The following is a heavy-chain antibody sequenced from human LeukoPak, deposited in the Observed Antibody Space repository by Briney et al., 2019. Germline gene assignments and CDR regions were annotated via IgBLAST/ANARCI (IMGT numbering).Heavy chain of an antibody. V-gene: IGHV3-7*01. CDR3: ARDATYYYDSTPRG. Sequence: GGSLRLSCAASRFTLCTYWMTWVRQGPGKGLEWVANIKQDGSEKYYVDSVKGRFIVSRDNAKNSLFLQMNSLRAEDTGVYYCARDATYYYDSTPRGWGQGTLVTVSS. CDR2: IKQDGSEK. J-gene: IGHJ4*02. CDR1: RFTLCTYW. D-gene: IGHD3-22*01.